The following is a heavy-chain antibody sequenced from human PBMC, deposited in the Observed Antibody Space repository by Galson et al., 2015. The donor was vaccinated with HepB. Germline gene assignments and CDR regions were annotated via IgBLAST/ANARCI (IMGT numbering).Heavy chain of an antibody. V-gene: IGHV3-30*03. J-gene: IGHJ4*02. CDR2: ISYDGSNK. Sequence: SLRLSCAASGFTFSSYGMHWVRQAPGKELEWVAVISYDGSNKYYADSVKGRFTISRDNSKNTLYLQMNSLRAEDTAVYYCASPDTAMVNPFDYWGQGTLVTVSS. D-gene: IGHD5-18*01. CDR3: ASPDTAMVNPFDY. CDR1: GFTFSSYG.